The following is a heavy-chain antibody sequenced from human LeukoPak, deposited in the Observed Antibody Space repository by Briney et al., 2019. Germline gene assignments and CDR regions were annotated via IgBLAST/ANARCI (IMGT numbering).Heavy chain of an antibody. J-gene: IGHJ3*02. V-gene: IGHV4-34*01. Sequence: SETLSLTCAVYGGSFSGYYWSWIRQPPGKGLEWIGEINHSGSTNYNPSLKSRVTISVDTSKNQFSLKLSSVTAADTAVYYCARGFAAAGTRGRIAFDIWGQGTMVTVSS. CDR1: GGSFSGYY. CDR3: ARGFAAAGTRGRIAFDI. CDR2: INHSGST. D-gene: IGHD6-13*01.